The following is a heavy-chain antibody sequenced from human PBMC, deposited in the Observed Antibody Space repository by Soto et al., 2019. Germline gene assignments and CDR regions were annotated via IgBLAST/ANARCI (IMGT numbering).Heavy chain of an antibody. CDR3: ARNSEWIRGSFFDY. D-gene: IGHD5-18*01. Sequence: QVQLVQSGAEVKKPGSSVKVSCKASGGTFSNFAFSWVRQAPGQGLEWMGGITPVFGTANHAQKFQGRVTITADESTRTVYMELNSLRSDDTAVYYCARNSEWIRGSFFDYWGQGSLVTVS. CDR2: ITPVFGTA. V-gene: IGHV1-69*01. CDR1: GGTFSNFA. J-gene: IGHJ4*02.